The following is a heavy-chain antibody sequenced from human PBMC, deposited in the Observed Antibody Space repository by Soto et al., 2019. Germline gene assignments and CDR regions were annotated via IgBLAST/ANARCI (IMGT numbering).Heavy chain of an antibody. Sequence: SETLSLTCTVSGGSISSGGYYWSWIRQHPGKGLEWIGYIYYSGSTYYNPSLKSRVTISVDTSKNQFSLKLSSVTAADTAVYYCARNNWNYETQDYWGQGTLVTVSS. CDR1: GGSISSGGYY. D-gene: IGHD1-7*01. CDR2: IYYSGST. CDR3: ARNNWNYETQDY. V-gene: IGHV4-31*03. J-gene: IGHJ4*02.